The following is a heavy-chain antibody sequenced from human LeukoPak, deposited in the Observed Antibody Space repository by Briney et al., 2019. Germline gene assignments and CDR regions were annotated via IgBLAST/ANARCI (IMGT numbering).Heavy chain of an antibody. Sequence: PSETLSLTCTVSGGSISNSSYYWGWIRQPPGKGLEWIGSIYYSGSTYYNPSLKSRVTISVDTSKNQFSLKLSSVTAADTAVYYCARQATVGRTGGLFDYWGQGTLVTVSS. D-gene: IGHD3-10*01. J-gene: IGHJ4*02. CDR3: ARQATVGRTGGLFDY. V-gene: IGHV4-39*01. CDR2: IYYSGST. CDR1: GGSISNSSYY.